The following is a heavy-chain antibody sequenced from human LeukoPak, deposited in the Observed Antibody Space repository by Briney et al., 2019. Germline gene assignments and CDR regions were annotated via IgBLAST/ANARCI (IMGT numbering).Heavy chain of an antibody. CDR2: IWYDGSNK. Sequence: GGSLRLSCAASGFTFSSYGMHWVRQAPGKGLEWVAVIWYDGSNKYYADSVKGRFTISRDNSKNTLYLQMNSLRAEDTAVYYCASGARISGWQFDYWGQGTLVTVSS. CDR1: GFTFSSYG. V-gene: IGHV3-33*01. J-gene: IGHJ4*02. CDR3: ASGARISGWQFDY. D-gene: IGHD6-19*01.